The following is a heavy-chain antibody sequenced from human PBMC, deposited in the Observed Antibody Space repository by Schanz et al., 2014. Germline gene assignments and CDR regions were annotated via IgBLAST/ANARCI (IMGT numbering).Heavy chain of an antibody. J-gene: IGHJ6*02. Sequence: QVQLVQSGAEVKKPGASVKVSCKASGYTFSSYGMSWVRQARGQGLEWMGWISGNNGNTKYAQELQARVTMTTETSTSTVHRELRSVKSDVTAWYYCARDPVEYYDSWPKVRNGMDVWGQGTTVTVSS. CDR2: ISGNNGNT. D-gene: IGHD3-22*01. CDR3: ARDPVEYYDSWPKVRNGMDV. V-gene: IGHV1-18*04. CDR1: GYTFSSYG.